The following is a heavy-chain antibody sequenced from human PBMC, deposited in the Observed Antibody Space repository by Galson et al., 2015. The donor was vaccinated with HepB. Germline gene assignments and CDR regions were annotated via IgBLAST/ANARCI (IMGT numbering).Heavy chain of an antibody. CDR2: INTNTGNP. CDR1: GYTFTTFA. Sequence: SVKVSCKASGYTFTTFAMNWVRQAPGQGPEWMGWINTNTGNPRYAQGFTSRFVFSLDTSVSTAYLQISSLKAEDTAIYYCATGVTTLAFDIWGQGTMVTVSS. CDR3: ATGVTTLAFDI. J-gene: IGHJ3*02. V-gene: IGHV7-4-1*02. D-gene: IGHD4-17*01.